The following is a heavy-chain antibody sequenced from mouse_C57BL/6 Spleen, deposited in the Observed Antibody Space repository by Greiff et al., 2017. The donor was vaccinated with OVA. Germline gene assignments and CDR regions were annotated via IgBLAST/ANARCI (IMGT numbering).Heavy chain of an antibody. Sequence: EVQLVESGGGLVKPGGSLKLSCAASGFTFSSYAMSWVRQTPEKRLEWVATISDGGSYTYYPDNVKGRFTISRDNAKNNLYLQMSHLKSEDTAMYYCARDSPLYDYEDYWGQGTTLTVSS. J-gene: IGHJ2*01. CDR3: ARDSPLYDYEDY. CDR2: ISDGGSYT. CDR1: GFTFSSYA. D-gene: IGHD2-4*01. V-gene: IGHV5-4*01.